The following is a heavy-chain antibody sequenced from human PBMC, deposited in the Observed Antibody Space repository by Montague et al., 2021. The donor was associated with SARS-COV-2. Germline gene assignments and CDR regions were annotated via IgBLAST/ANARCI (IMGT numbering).Heavy chain of an antibody. Sequence: SETLSLTCAVSGGSISSSNWSSWVRQPPRKGQGWIGEIYHSGSTNYNPSLKSRVTISVDKSKNQFSLKLSSVTAADTAGYYGARRVTWVTMIVVVAYFDYWGQGTLVTVPS. CDR2: IYHSGST. CDR3: ARRVTWVTMIVVVAYFDY. CDR1: GGSISSSNW. V-gene: IGHV4-4*02. D-gene: IGHD3-22*01. J-gene: IGHJ4*02.